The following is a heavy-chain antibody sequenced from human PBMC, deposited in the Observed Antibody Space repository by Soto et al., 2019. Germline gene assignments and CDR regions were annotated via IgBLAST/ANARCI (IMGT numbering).Heavy chain of an antibody. D-gene: IGHD4-17*01. CDR2: IYYSGST. CDR1: GGSFSSGGYY. V-gene: IGHV4-31*03. CDR3: ARGNGDYTIAFDF. J-gene: IGHJ3*01. Sequence: SETLSLTCTVSGGSFSSGGYYWSWIRQHPGKGLEWIGYIYYSGSTYYNPSLKSRVTISTDTSKKQISLKLRSVTAADTAVYYCARGNGDYTIAFDFWGQGTMVTVSS.